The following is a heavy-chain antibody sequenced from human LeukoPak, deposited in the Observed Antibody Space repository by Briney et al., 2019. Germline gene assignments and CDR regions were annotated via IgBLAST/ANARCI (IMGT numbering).Heavy chain of an antibody. D-gene: IGHD2-21*01. J-gene: IGHJ3*02. V-gene: IGHV1-2*02. CDR2: IYPKSGGA. CDR3: AREFHPDMAFDI. CDR1: GYTFTGYY. Sequence: ASVKVSCKASGYTFTGYYVHWVRQAPGQGLEWMGWIYPKSGGANYAQKFQGRVTMPRVTSISTAYIELSRLRSDEKAVYYCAREFHPDMAFDIWGQGTMVTVSS.